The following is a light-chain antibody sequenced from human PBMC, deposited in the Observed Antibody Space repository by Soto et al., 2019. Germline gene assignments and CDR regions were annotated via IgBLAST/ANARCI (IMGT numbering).Light chain of an antibody. CDR3: ETWDSNTYVV. J-gene: IGLJ2*01. Sequence: QSVLTQSSSASASLGSSVKLTCTLSSGHSSYIIAWHQQQPGKAPRYLMKLEGSGSYNKVSGVPDRFSGSSSGADRYLTISNLQSEDEADYYCETWDSNTYVVFGGGTKLTVL. V-gene: IGLV4-60*03. CDR1: SGHSSYI. CDR2: LEGSGSY.